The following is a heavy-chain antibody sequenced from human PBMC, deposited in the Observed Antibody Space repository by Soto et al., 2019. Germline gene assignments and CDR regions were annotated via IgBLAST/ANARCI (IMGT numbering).Heavy chain of an antibody. CDR1: GGSISSYY. V-gene: IGHV4-59*08. D-gene: IGHD2-2*01. CDR2: IYYSGST. J-gene: IGHJ6*03. Sequence: SETLSLTCTVSGGSISSYYWSWIRQPPGKGLEWIGYIYYSGSTNYNPSLKSRVTISVDTSKNQFSLKLSSVTAADTAVYYCARLDRCSSTSCYLGYYYYMDVWGKGTTVTVS. CDR3: ARLDRCSSTSCYLGYYYYMDV.